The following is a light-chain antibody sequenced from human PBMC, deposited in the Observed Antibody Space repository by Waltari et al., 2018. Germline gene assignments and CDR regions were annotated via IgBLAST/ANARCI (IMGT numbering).Light chain of an antibody. J-gene: IGLJ1*01. CDR2: EVV. Sequence: QSALTQPASVSGSPGQSITISCTGTSSYVGGYDYVSCYRQHPSKAPKLILYEVVNRPSGISDRFSASKSGNTASLTISGLQPEDEADYYCSSFTSRNTLVFGIGTKVTVL. CDR1: SSYVGGYDY. CDR3: SSFTSRNTLV. V-gene: IGLV2-14*01.